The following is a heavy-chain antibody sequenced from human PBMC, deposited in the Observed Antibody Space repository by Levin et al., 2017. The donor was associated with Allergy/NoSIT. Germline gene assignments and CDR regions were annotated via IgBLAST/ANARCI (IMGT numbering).Heavy chain of an antibody. CDR1: GYTFTSYY. CDR3: AREYSSSWSLGGMDV. CDR2: INPSGGST. V-gene: IGHV1-46*01. D-gene: IGHD6-13*01. Sequence: ASVKVSCKASGYTFTSYYMHWVRQAPGQGLEWMGIINPSGGSTSYAQKFQGRVTMTRDTSTSTVYMELSSLRSEDTAVYYCAREYSSSWSLGGMDVWGQGTTVTVSS. J-gene: IGHJ6*02.